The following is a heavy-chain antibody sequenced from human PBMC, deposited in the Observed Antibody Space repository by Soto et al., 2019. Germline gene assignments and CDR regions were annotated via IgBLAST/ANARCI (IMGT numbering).Heavy chain of an antibody. V-gene: IGHV1-3*01. J-gene: IGHJ4*02. CDR3: ARGSYYYESSGYYPDD. CDR2: INAGNGNP. D-gene: IGHD3-22*01. Sequence: ASVKVSCKASEYTFANYAIHWVRQAPGQRLEWMGWINAGNGNPKYSQKFQDRVTISRDTSATTAYMEMSSLRSEDTAVYYCARGSYYYESSGYYPDDWGQGTLVTVAS. CDR1: EYTFANYA.